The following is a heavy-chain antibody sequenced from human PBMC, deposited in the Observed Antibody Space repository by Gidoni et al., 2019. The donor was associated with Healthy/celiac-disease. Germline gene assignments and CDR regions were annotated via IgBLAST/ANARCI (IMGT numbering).Heavy chain of an antibody. Sequence: EVQLVESGGGLVKPGGSLRLSCAASGFPFSSYSMNGVRQAPGKGLGWVPSIRSSSSHINYADSVKGQFTISRDNAKNSVYLQMNSLRAEDTAVYCGAREPYGAGYSYYYVMDVWGQGTTVTVSS. CDR2: IRSSSSHI. J-gene: IGHJ6*02. CDR1: GFPFSSYS. CDR3: AREPYGAGYSYYYVMDV. D-gene: IGHD3-10*01. V-gene: IGHV3-21*01.